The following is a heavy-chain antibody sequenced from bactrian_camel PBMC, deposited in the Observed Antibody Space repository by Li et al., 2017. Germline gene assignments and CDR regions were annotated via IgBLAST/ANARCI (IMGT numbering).Heavy chain of an antibody. CDR3: VSQDNTDYAWY. CDR1: GFTFSGYG. D-gene: IGHD4*01. V-gene: IGHV3S40*01. J-gene: IGHJ4*01. CDR2: INGGGGTT. Sequence: VQLVESGGGLVQPGGSLRLSCAASGFTFSGYGMSWVRQAPGKGLEWVADINGGGGTTYYADSVKGRFTISRDNAKNTVYLQMDSLKPEDTAVYYCVSQDNTDYAWYWGQGTQVTVS.